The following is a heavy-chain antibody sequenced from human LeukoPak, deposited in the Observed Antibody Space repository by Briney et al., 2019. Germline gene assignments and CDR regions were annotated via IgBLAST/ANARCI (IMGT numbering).Heavy chain of an antibody. CDR1: GYSISSDYY. Sequence: SETLSLTCAVSGYSISSDYYWGWIRQPPGRGLEWIASIYRSGRTYYNPSLKGRVTISLDTSKNQFSLKVNSVTAADTAVYFCARDRGGGSSPIDYWGQGTLVTVSS. V-gene: IGHV4-38-2*02. D-gene: IGHD6-6*01. CDR2: IYRSGRT. CDR3: ARDRGGGSSPIDY. J-gene: IGHJ4*02.